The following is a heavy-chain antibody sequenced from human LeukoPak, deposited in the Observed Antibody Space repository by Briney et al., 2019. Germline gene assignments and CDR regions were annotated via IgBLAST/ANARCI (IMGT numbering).Heavy chain of an antibody. V-gene: IGHV1-18*01. D-gene: IGHD3-22*01. CDR2: ISAYNGNT. Sequence: GSVKVSCKASGYTFTSYGISWVRQAPGQGLEWMGWISAYNGNTNYAQKLQGRVTVTTETSTSTAYMELRSLRSDDTAVYYCARAAGDSSGYYMYYYYGMDVWGQGTTVTVSS. J-gene: IGHJ6*02. CDR3: ARAAGDSSGYYMYYYYGMDV. CDR1: GYTFTSYG.